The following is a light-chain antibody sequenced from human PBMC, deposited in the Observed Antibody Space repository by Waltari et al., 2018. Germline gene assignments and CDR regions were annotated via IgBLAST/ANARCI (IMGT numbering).Light chain of an antibody. CDR2: WAS. Sequence: DIVMTQSPDSLAVPLGERATINCKSSQSVLHRPNNKNYLGWYQQKPGQHPELLIYWASTRESGVPDRFSGSGSGTDFTLTISSLQAEDVAVYYCQQYYRSPWTFGQGTKVEIK. CDR1: QSVLHRPNNKNY. V-gene: IGKV4-1*01. J-gene: IGKJ1*01. CDR3: QQYYRSPWT.